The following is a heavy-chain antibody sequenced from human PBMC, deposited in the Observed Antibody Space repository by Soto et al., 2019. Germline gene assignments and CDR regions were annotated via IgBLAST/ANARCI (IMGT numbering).Heavy chain of an antibody. CDR2: AYYSGST. V-gene: IGHV4-59*01. CDR3: AGAPRGAIPDH. CDR1: NGSISNYY. J-gene: IGHJ4*02. Sequence: PSETLSLTCTVSNGSISNYYWTWIRQSPGKGLEWIGFAYYSGSTNYNPSLKSRVTISIHTSKNQFSLKLRSVTAADTAVYYCAGAPRGAIPDHWGQGTLVTVSS.